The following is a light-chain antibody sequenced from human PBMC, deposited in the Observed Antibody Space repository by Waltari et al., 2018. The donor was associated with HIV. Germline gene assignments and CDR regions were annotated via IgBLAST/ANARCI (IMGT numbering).Light chain of an antibody. CDR1: RRDVGTYGY. CDR3: CSFAGSNFV. V-gene: IGLV2-23*02. CDR2: DVT. J-gene: IGLJ1*01. Sequence: QSALTQPASVSGSPGQAITISCTGSRRDVGTYGYISWYQQHPGTAPKLIISDVTERPSGISNRFSGSKSGTTASLTISGLQAEDEAEYFCCSFAGSNFVFGSGTKVTVL.